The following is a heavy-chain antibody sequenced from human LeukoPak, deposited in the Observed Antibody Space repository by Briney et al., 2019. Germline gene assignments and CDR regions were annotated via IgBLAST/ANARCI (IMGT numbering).Heavy chain of an antibody. CDR1: GFTFRSYA. D-gene: IGHD3-10*01. CDR3: AKSGQNYYGSV. J-gene: IGHJ4*02. Sequence: QTGRSLRLSCAASGFTFRSYAMHWVRQAPGKGLEGVAVISYDGTYKYYADSVKGRFTISRDNSKNTLCLQMNSLRAEDTAVYYCAKSGQNYYGSVWGQGTQVTVSS. V-gene: IGHV3-30*18. CDR2: ISYDGTYK.